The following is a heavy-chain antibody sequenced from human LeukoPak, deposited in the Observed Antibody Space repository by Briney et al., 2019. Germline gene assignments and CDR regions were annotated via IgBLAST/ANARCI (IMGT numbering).Heavy chain of an antibody. Sequence: GGSLRLSCAASGFTFSSYGMHWVRRAPGKGLEWGEFIRYDGSNKYYADSVKGRFTISRDNSKNTLYLQMNSLRAEDTAVYYCYTYYYDSSGQYYFDYWGQGTLVTVSS. V-gene: IGHV3-30*02. J-gene: IGHJ4*02. D-gene: IGHD3-22*01. CDR1: GFTFSSYG. CDR2: IRYDGSNK. CDR3: YTYYYDSSGQYYFDY.